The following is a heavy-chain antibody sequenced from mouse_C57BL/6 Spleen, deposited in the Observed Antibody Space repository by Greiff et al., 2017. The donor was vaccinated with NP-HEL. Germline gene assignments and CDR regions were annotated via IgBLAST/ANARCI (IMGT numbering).Heavy chain of an antibody. D-gene: IGHD3-3*01. CDR2: IYPGDGDT. Sequence: VQLQQSGPELVKPGASVKISCKASGYAFSSSWMNWVKQRPGKGLEWIGRIYPGDGDTNYNGKFKGKATLTADKSSSTAYMQLSSLTSEDSAVYFSARSGTDYWGQGTTLTVSS. V-gene: IGHV1-82*01. J-gene: IGHJ2*01. CDR3: ARSGTDY. CDR1: GYAFSSSW.